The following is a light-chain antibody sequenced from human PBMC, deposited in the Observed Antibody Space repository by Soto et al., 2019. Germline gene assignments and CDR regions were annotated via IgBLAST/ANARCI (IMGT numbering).Light chain of an antibody. J-gene: IGKJ1*01. Sequence: TQSPATLSLSPGERATLSCRASQRVSSYLAWYQQKPGQAPRLFIYDASNRATGIPARFSGSGSGTDFTLTISSLEPEDFAVYYCQQRSNWPPWTFGQGTKVDIK. V-gene: IGKV3-11*01. CDR3: QQRSNWPPWT. CDR1: QRVSSY. CDR2: DAS.